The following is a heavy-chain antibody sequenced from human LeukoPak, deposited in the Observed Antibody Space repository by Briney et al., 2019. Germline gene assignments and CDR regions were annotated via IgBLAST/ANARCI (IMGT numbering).Heavy chain of an antibody. Sequence: PGGSLRLSCAASGFTFSSYWMHWVRQAPGKGLVWVSRINSDGSSTSYADSVKGRFTISRDNAKNTLYLQMKSLRAEDTAVYYCARVHSSSWYGFDYWGQGTLVTVSS. V-gene: IGHV3-74*01. CDR2: INSDGSST. CDR3: ARVHSSSWYGFDY. D-gene: IGHD6-13*01. J-gene: IGHJ4*02. CDR1: GFTFSSYW.